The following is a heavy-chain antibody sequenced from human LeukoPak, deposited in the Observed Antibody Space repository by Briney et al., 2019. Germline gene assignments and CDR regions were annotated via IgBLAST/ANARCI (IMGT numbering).Heavy chain of an antibody. J-gene: IGHJ4*02. CDR2: IYYSGST. Sequence: PSETLSLTCTVCGGSISSFYWSWIRQPPGTGLEWIGYIYYSGSTNYNHSLKSRLTISVDTSKNQFFLKLNSVTAADTAMYYCARTAVTMVRGIIRNYNLDYWGRGTLVTVSS. V-gene: IGHV4-59*08. D-gene: IGHD3-10*01. CDR3: ARTAVTMVRGIIRNYNLDY. CDR1: GGSISSFY.